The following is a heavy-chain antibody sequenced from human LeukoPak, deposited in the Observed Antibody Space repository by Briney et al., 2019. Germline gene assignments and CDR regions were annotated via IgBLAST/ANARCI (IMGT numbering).Heavy chain of an antibody. Sequence: GGSLRLSCAASGFTFSSYAMSWVRQAPGKGLEWVAVISYDGSNKYYADSVKGRFTISRDNSKNTLYLQMNSLRAEDTAVYYCARDEVAGTEGEYFQHWGQGTLVTVSS. V-gene: IGHV3-30*04. CDR3: ARDEVAGTEGEYFQH. CDR2: ISYDGSNK. D-gene: IGHD6-19*01. J-gene: IGHJ1*01. CDR1: GFTFSSYA.